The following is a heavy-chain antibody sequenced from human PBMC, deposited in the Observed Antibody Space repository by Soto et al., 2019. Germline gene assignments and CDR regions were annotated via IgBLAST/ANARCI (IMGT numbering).Heavy chain of an antibody. D-gene: IGHD2-8*01. CDR2: IYYAGTT. V-gene: IGHV4-59*12. CDR3: ARRGYCTNGVCYYGMHV. J-gene: IGHJ6*02. CDR1: GGSMSSYY. Sequence: PSETLSLTCTVSGGSMSSYYWSWFRRPPGKGLEWIGYIYYAGTTSYTPSLKSRVTVSVDTSKNQFSLKLSSVTAADTAVYYCARRGYCTNGVCYYGMHVWGRGTTVTV.